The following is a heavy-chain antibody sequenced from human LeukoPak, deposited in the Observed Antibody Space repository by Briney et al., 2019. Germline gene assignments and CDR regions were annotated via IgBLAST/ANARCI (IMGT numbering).Heavy chain of an antibody. J-gene: IGHJ4*02. V-gene: IGHV4-34*01. CDR2: INHSGST. Sequence: SETLSLTCAVYGGSFSGYYWIWIRQPPGKGLEWIGEINHSGSTNYNPSLKSRVTISVDRSKNQFSLKLSSVTAADTAVYYCARGDSSGYASYFDYWGQGTLVTVSS. D-gene: IGHD3-22*01. CDR3: ARGDSSGYASYFDY. CDR1: GGSFSGYY.